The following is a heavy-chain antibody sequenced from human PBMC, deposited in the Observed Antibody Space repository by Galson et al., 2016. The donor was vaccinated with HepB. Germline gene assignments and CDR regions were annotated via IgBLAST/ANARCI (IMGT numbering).Heavy chain of an antibody. CDR2: ISYDGRNK. CDR1: GFTFSDYY. CDR3: AKEDYGDVLGQ. D-gene: IGHD4/OR15-4a*01. J-gene: IGHJ4*02. V-gene: IGHV3-30*18. Sequence: SLRLSCAASGFTFSDYYMSWVRQAPGKGLEWLALISYDGRNKQYADFVRGRFAISRDNSKNTLSLHMENLTLVDAGIYYCAKEDYGDVLGQWGRGTLVTVSS.